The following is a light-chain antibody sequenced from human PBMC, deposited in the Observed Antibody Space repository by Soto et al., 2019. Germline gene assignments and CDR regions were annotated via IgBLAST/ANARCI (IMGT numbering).Light chain of an antibody. V-gene: IGKV1-9*01. CDR2: AAS. Sequence: IQRTQSPSFLSPSIGDSVTITCRASQVISTSLAWYQVKPGKAPKLLIYAASTLESGVPSRFSATVSGTEFSLTITSLQPEDFATYYCQQADSFPITFGQGTRLEIK. J-gene: IGKJ5*01. CDR3: QQADSFPIT. CDR1: QVISTS.